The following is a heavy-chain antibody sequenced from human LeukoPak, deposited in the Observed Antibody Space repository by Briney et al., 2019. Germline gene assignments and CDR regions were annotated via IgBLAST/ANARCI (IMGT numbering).Heavy chain of an antibody. CDR3: ARDRGGSSRWFFDF. Sequence: GGSLRLSCAASGFTFSSYGMHWVRQAPGKGLEWVAVVWYDGNDKYYADSVKGRFTISRDNSKNTLYVQMNSLRVEDTAVYYCARDRGGSSRWFFDFWGQGTLVTVSS. V-gene: IGHV3-33*01. CDR2: VWYDGNDK. CDR1: GFTFSSYG. J-gene: IGHJ4*02. D-gene: IGHD6-13*01.